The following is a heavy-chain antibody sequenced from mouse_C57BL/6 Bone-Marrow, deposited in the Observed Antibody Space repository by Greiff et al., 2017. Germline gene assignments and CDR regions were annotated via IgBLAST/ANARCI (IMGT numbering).Heavy chain of an antibody. Sequence: VQLKESGPELVKPGASVKMSCKASGYTFTDYNMHWVKQSHGKSLEWIGYINPNNGGTSYNQKFKGKATLTVNKSSSTAYMELRSLTSEDSAVYYCARSFTTVTSYWGQGTLVTVSA. V-gene: IGHV1-22*01. J-gene: IGHJ3*01. CDR1: GYTFTDYN. CDR2: INPNNGGT. D-gene: IGHD1-1*01. CDR3: ARSFTTVTSY.